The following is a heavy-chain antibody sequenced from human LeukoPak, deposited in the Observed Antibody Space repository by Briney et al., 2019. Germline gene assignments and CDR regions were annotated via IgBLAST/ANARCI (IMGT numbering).Heavy chain of an antibody. CDR1: GFTFSSYA. J-gene: IGHJ4*02. V-gene: IGHV3-30-3*01. D-gene: IGHD3-9*01. CDR2: ISYDGSNK. CDR3: AGESIFLEYYFDY. Sequence: PGRSLRLSCAASGFTFSSYAMHWVRQAPGKGLEWVAVISYDGSNKYYADSVKGRFTISRDNSKNTLYLQMNSLRAEDTAVYYCAGESIFLEYYFDYWGQGTLVTVSS.